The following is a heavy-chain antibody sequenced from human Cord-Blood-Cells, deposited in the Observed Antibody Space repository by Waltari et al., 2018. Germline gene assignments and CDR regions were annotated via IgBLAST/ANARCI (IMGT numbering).Heavy chain of an antibody. V-gene: IGHV3-9*03. CDR2: ISWNSGSI. CDR1: GFTFDDYA. CDR3: AKDIRKWSNWYFDL. J-gene: IGHJ2*01. D-gene: IGHD2-8*01. Sequence: EVQLVESGGGLVQPGRSLRLSCAASGFTFDDYAMHWVRQAPGKGLEWVSGISWNSGSIGYADSVKGRFTISRDNAKNSLYLQMNSLRAEDMALYYCAKDIRKWSNWYFDLWGRGTLVTVSS.